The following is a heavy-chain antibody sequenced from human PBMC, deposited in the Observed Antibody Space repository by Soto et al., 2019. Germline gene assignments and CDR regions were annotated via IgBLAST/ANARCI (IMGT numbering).Heavy chain of an antibody. D-gene: IGHD5-18*01. J-gene: IGHJ4*02. CDR1: GFTFSSSA. CDR2: IVVGSGNT. V-gene: IGHV1-58*02. Sequence: SVKVSCKASGFTFSSSAIQWVRQARGQRLEWIGWIVVGSGNTNYAQQFQERVTLTGDMSTSTAYMELSSLRAEDTAVYYCAVSDPARGSYTYYWGQGTRVTVSS. CDR3: AVSDPARGSYTYY.